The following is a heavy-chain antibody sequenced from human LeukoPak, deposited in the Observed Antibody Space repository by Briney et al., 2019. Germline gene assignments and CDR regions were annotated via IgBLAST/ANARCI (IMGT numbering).Heavy chain of an antibody. CDR1: GFTFSDYY. D-gene: IGHD3-10*01. Sequence: GGSLRLSCAASGFTFSDYYMSWIRQAPGKGLEWVSYISSSGSTIYYADSVKGRFTISRDNSKNTLYLQMNSLRADDTAVYYCAKDWDDYYGSGSHFDYWGQGTLVTVSS. CDR2: ISSSGSTI. J-gene: IGHJ4*02. CDR3: AKDWDDYYGSGSHFDY. V-gene: IGHV3-11*04.